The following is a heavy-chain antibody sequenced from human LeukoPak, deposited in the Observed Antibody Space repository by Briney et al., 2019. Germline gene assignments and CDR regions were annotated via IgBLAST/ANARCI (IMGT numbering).Heavy chain of an antibody. CDR2: ISSSSSYM. J-gene: IGHJ6*04. CDR1: GFTFSSYS. V-gene: IGHV3-21*01. D-gene: IGHD3-10*02. Sequence: PGGSLRLSCAASGFTFSSYSMNWVRQAPGKGLEWVSSISSSSSYMYYADSVKGRFTISRDNAKNSLYLQMNSLRAEDTAVYYCAELGITMIGGVWGKGTTVTISS. CDR3: AELGITMIGGV.